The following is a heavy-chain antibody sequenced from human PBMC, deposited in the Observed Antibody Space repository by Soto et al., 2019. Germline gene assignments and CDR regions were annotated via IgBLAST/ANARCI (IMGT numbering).Heavy chain of an antibody. V-gene: IGHV1-69*01. CDR2: IIPIFGTA. J-gene: IGHJ4*02. Sequence: QVQLVQSGAEVKKPGSSVKVSCKASGGTFSSYSINWVRQAPGQGLEWMGEIIPIFGTANYAQKFQGRVTITADESTSTAYMELSSLRSEDAAVYYCGRDGGRHSGGIVYWGQGTVVTVSS. CDR1: GGTFSSYS. D-gene: IGHD1-26*01. CDR3: GRDGGRHSGGIVY.